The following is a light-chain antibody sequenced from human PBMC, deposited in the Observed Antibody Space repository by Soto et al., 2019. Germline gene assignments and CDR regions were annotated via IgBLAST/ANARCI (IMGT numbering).Light chain of an antibody. J-gene: IGKJ1*01. CDR3: QQYNSSWT. CDR2: DAS. CDR1: QSISSW. Sequence: DIQMTQSPSTLSASVGDRVTITCRASQSISSWLAWYQQKPGKAPKLLIYDASSLESGVPSRFSVSGSGTEFTLTISSLQPDEFSTYYCQQYNSSWTFGQGTKVEIK. V-gene: IGKV1-5*01.